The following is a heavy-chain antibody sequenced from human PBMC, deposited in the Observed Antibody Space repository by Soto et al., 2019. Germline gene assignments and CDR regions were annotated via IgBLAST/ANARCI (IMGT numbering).Heavy chain of an antibody. CDR1: GFTFSNAW. J-gene: IGHJ6*02. D-gene: IGHD3-3*01. CDR2: IKSKTDGGTT. Sequence: PGGSLRLSCAASGFTFSNAWMNWVRQAPGKGLEWVGRIKSKTDGGTTDYAAPVKGRFTISRDDSKNTLYLQMNSLKTEDTAVYYCTTAHHLEWLYISKAYYYYYGMDVWGQGTTVTVSS. V-gene: IGHV3-15*07. CDR3: TTAHHLEWLYISKAYYYYYGMDV.